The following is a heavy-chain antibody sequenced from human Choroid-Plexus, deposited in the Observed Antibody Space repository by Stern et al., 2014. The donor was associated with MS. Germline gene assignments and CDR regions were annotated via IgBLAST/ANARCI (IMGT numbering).Heavy chain of an antibody. Sequence: VQLVESGGGVGQPGRPLRLSCVASGFTFGSCAMHWVRQAPGKGLEWVAGVSYDGSNKYYADSVKGRFTSSRDNSQNTLYMQMSSLRPEDTAVYYCAKDRQYLTYFFDHWGQGSLVTVSS. CDR3: AKDRQYLTYFFDH. CDR2: VSYDGSNK. CDR1: GFTFGSCA. V-gene: IGHV3-30*18. J-gene: IGHJ5*02. D-gene: IGHD2/OR15-2a*01.